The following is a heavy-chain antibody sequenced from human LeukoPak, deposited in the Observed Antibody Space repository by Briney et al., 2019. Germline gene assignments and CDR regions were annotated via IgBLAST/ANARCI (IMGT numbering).Heavy chain of an antibody. V-gene: IGHV1-18*01. CDR1: GYTFTSYG. CDR3: AKEGYCSGGSCYTLEHFDY. CDR2: ISAYNGNT. D-gene: IGHD2-15*01. Sequence: ASVRVSCKASGYTFTSYGISWVRQAPGQGLEWMGWISAYNGNTNYAQKLQGRVTMTTDTSTSTAYMELRSLRSDDTAVYYCAKEGYCSGGSCYTLEHFDYWGQGTLVTVSS. J-gene: IGHJ4*02.